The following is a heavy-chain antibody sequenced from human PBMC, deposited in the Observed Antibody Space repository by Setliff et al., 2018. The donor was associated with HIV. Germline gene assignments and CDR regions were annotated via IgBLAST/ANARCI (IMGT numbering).Heavy chain of an antibody. CDR1: DASISTSNFL. V-gene: IGHV4-39*02. Sequence: SETLSLTCTVSDASISTSNFLWGWIRQSPGKGLEWIGSSYYSSRTYYNPSLKNRVTISADTSENHLSLKLTSLTAADTAVYHCARVADSSGYYHLDYWGQGTLVTVSS. CDR2: SYYSSRT. J-gene: IGHJ4*02. CDR3: ARVADSSGYYHLDY. D-gene: IGHD3-22*01.